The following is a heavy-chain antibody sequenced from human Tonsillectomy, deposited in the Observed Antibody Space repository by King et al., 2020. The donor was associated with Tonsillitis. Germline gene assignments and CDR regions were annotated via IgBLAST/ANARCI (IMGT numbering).Heavy chain of an antibody. V-gene: IGHV3-23*04. D-gene: IGHD6-13*01. Sequence: VQLVESGGGLVQPGGSLRLSCAASGSTFSSYAMSWVRKPPGKGLEWSSPIVTSGGSTYYADSVKGRFTISRDNSKNTLYLQMNSLRAEDTAIYYCAKESSSWPKTYDDYWGQGTLVTVSS. CDR1: GSTFSSYA. CDR2: IVTSGGST. CDR3: AKESSSWPKTYDDY. J-gene: IGHJ4*02.